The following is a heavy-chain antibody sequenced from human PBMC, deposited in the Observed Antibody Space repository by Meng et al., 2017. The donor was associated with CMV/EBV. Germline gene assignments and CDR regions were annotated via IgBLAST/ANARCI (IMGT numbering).Heavy chain of an antibody. CDR1: GGSISSYY. V-gene: IGHV4-59*01. CDR2: IYYSGST. Sequence: SETLSLTCTVSGGSISSYYWSWIRQPPGKGLEWIGYIYYSGSTNYNPSLKSQVTISVDTSKNQFSLKLSSVTAADTAVYYCARDAGYYGMDVWGQGTTVTVSS. CDR3: ARDAGYYGMDV. J-gene: IGHJ6*02.